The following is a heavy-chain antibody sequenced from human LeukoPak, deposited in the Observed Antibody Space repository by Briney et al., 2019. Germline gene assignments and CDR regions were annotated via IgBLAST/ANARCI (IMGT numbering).Heavy chain of an antibody. Sequence: SETLSLTCSVSGGSISSGGYYWSWIRQHPGKGLEWIGYIYYSGSTNYNPSLKSRVTISVDTSKNQFSLKLSSVTAADTAVYYCARIGHEDYYFDYWGQGTLVTVSS. CDR3: ARIGHEDYYFDY. J-gene: IGHJ4*02. V-gene: IGHV4-61*08. CDR2: IYYSGST. CDR1: GGSISSGGYY.